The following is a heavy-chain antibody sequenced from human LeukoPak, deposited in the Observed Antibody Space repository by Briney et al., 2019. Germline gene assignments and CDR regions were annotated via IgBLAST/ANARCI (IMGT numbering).Heavy chain of an antibody. Sequence: GGSLRLSCAASGFTFDDYAMHWVRQAPGKGLERVSGISWNSGSIGYADSVKGRFTISRDNAKNSLYLQMNSLRAEDTALYYCANSYGDYFDYWGQGTLVTVSS. CDR1: GFTFDDYA. D-gene: IGHD4-17*01. J-gene: IGHJ4*02. V-gene: IGHV3-9*01. CDR3: ANSYGDYFDY. CDR2: ISWNSGSI.